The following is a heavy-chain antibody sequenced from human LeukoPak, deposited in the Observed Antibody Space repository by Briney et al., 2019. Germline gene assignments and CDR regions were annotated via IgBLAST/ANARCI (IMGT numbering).Heavy chain of an antibody. CDR3: AKGYSSGWYEDAFDI. Sequence: PGGSLRLSCAASGFTFSNYAMRWVRQAPGKGLEWVSGISGSGDSTYYADSVKGRFTISRDNSKNTLYLQMNSLRAEDTAVYYCAKGYSSGWYEDAFDIWGQGTMVTVSS. V-gene: IGHV3-23*01. D-gene: IGHD6-19*01. J-gene: IGHJ3*02. CDR2: ISGSGDST. CDR1: GFTFSNYA.